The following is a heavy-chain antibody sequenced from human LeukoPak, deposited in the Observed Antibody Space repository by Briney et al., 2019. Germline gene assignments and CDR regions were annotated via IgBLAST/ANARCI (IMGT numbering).Heavy chain of an antibody. J-gene: IGHJ4*02. CDR2: ISWNSGSI. V-gene: IGHV3-9*01. D-gene: IGHD5-18*01. Sequence: PGGSLRLSCAAAGFTFDDYAMHWVRQAPGKGLEWVSGISWNSGSIGYADSVKGRFTMSRDNAKNSLYLQMNSLRAEDTALYYCAKVLSPVSQLWYGTAGYFDYWGQGTLVTVSS. CDR1: GFTFDDYA. CDR3: AKVLSPVSQLWYGTAGYFDY.